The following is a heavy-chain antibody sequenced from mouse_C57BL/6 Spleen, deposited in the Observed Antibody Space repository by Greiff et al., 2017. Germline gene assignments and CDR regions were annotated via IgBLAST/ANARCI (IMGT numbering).Heavy chain of an antibody. V-gene: IGHV1-55*01. J-gene: IGHJ3*01. Sequence: VQLQQPGAELVKPGASVKMSCKASGYTFTSYWITWVKQRPGQGLEWIGDIYPGSGSTNYNEKFKSKATLTVDTSSSTAYMQLSSLTSEDSAVYYCARSGGYDAWFAYWGQGTLVTVSA. CDR2: IYPGSGST. D-gene: IGHD2-2*01. CDR3: ARSGGYDAWFAY. CDR1: GYTFTSYW.